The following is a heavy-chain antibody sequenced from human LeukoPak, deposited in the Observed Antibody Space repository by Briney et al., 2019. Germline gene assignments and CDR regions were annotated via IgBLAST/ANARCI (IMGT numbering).Heavy chain of an antibody. V-gene: IGHV4-59*01. J-gene: IGHJ5*02. CDR3: ARVSPDTATDYGWFDP. Sequence: TSSETLSLTCIVSGDSISLFYWSWIRQPPGKGLEWIGYIHYSGRTNYNPSLKSRVIMSLDTSKNLFSLKLRSVTAADTAVYYCARVSPDTATDYGWFDPWGQGSLVTVSS. CDR1: GDSISLFY. CDR2: IHYSGRT. D-gene: IGHD5-18*01.